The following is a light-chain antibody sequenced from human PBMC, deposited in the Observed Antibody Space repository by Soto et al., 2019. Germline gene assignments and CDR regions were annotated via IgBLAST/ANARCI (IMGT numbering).Light chain of an antibody. Sequence: QSVLTQPPSASGSPGQSVTISCTGTSSDVGGYNYVSWYQQDPGKAPKLIIYEVSKRPSGVPNRFSGSKSGNTASLTVSGLQADDEAHYYCSSYAGTNNYMIFGGGTQLTVL. CDR3: SSYAGTNNYMI. J-gene: IGLJ2*01. CDR2: EVS. V-gene: IGLV2-8*01. CDR1: SSDVGGYNY.